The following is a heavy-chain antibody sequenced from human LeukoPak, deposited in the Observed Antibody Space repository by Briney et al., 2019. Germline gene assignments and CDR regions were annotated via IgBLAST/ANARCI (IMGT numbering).Heavy chain of an antibody. Sequence: GGSLRLSCVTSGFTFSNYEMSWVRQAPGKGLEWVSGVSGRGGATYYRDSVRARFSISRDNSKNTLYLQMESLRAEDTAVYFCAKVRAVANYFDSWGQGTLVTVSS. CDR2: VSGRGGAT. D-gene: IGHD3-10*01. V-gene: IGHV3-23*01. CDR1: GFTFSNYE. J-gene: IGHJ4*02. CDR3: AKVRAVANYFDS.